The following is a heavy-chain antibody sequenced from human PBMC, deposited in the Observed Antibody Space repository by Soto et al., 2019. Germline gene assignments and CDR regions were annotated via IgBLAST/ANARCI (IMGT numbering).Heavy chain of an antibody. V-gene: IGHV4-31*03. J-gene: IGHJ4*02. CDR1: GGSITTGRYY. Sequence: SETLSLTCTVSGGSITTGRYYWSWIRQLPGKGLEWIGHRYYSESTYYNPSLKSRVSISLDTSKNQFSLKLSFVTAADTAMYYCARTKCSGGSCYSWSLVYWGQGTPVTV. D-gene: IGHD2-15*01. CDR3: ARTKCSGGSCYSWSLVY. CDR2: RYYSEST.